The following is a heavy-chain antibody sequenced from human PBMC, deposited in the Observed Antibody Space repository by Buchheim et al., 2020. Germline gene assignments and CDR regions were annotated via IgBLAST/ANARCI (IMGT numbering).Heavy chain of an antibody. J-gene: IGHJ4*02. V-gene: IGHV3-23*04. CDR3: AKDPDLHFDY. Sequence: VQLVESGGGVVQPGRSLRLSCAASGFTFNIFAMHWVRQAPGKGLEWVSAISGSGGLTYYADSVKGRFTISRDNSKNMLYLQMNSLRAEDTAVYYCAKDPDLHFDYWGQGTL. CDR2: ISGSGGLT. CDR1: GFTFNIFA. D-gene: IGHD1-14*01.